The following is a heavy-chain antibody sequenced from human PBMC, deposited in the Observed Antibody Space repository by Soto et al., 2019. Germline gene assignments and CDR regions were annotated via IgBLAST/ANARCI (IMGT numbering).Heavy chain of an antibody. V-gene: IGHV4-59*01. Sequence: SETLSLTCTVSGGSISSYYWSWIRQPPGKGLEWIGYIYYGGSTDYNPSLKSRVTISVDSSKNQFSLKVRSVTAADTAVYYCARDWGGRKLDYWGQGSLVTVSS. CDR3: ARDWGGRKLDY. CDR1: GGSISSYY. D-gene: IGHD3-16*01. J-gene: IGHJ4*02. CDR2: IYYGGST.